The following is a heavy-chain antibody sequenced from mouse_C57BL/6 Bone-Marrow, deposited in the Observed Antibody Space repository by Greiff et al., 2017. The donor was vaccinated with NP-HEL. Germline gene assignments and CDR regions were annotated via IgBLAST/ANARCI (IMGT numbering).Heavy chain of an antibody. J-gene: IGHJ1*03. D-gene: IGHD4-1*01. CDR3: ARIDWVYFDV. CDR1: GYTFTNYW. V-gene: IGHV1-63*01. CDR2: IYPGGGYT. Sequence: QVQLQQSGAELVRPGTSVKMSCKASGYTFTNYWIGWAKQRPGHGLEWIGDIYPGGGYTNYNEKFKGKATLTADKSSSTAYMQFSSLTSEDSAIYYCARIDWVYFDVWGTGTTVTVSS.